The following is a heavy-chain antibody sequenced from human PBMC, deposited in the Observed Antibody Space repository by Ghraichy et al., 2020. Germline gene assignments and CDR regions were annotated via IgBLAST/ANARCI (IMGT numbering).Heavy chain of an antibody. J-gene: IGHJ4*02. V-gene: IGHV3-23*01. D-gene: IGHD2-2*01. Sequence: WVSAISGSGGSTYYADSVKGRFTISRANSQNTLYLQINSLRAEDTDVYYCTKGCVFGTNCSIFDYWGQGTLVTV. CDR3: TKGCVFGTNCSIFDY. CDR2: ISGSGGST.